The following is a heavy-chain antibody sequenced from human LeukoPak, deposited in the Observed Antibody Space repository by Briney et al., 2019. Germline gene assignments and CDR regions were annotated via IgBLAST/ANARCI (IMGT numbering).Heavy chain of an antibody. Sequence: GGSLRLSCAASGFTFSSYSMNWVRQAPGKGLEWVSGISVNGHIDYADSVKGRFTISRDNAKNSLYLQMNSLRAEDTALYYCAKCRRCITTSCYTAFDYWGQGTLVTVSS. CDR2: ISVNGHI. CDR1: GFTFSSYS. V-gene: IGHV3-9*01. CDR3: AKCRRCITTSCYTAFDY. D-gene: IGHD2-2*02. J-gene: IGHJ4*02.